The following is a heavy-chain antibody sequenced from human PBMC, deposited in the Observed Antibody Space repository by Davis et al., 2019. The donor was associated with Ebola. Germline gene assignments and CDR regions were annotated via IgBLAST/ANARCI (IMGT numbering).Heavy chain of an antibody. CDR3: ARHVRHTSTLSPTRPYYGLDV. CDR2: INPSDSDT. J-gene: IGHJ6*04. V-gene: IGHV5-51*01. Sequence: KVSCKASGYSFSTYCIGWVRQMPGQGLEWMGIINPSDSDTRYSPSFRGQVTVSADKSIDTAYLQWNTLKASDTATYFCARHVRHTSTLSPTRPYYGLDVWGNGTPVTVSS. CDR1: GYSFSTYC. D-gene: IGHD3-16*02.